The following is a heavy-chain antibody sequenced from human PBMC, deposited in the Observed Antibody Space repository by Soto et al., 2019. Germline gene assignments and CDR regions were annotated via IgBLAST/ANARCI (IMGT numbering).Heavy chain of an antibody. CDR3: ARDTSSWYGRNYYYGMDV. Sequence: SETQSLTCTVSGGSISSGGYYWSWIRQHPGKGLEWIGYIYYSGSTYYNPSLKSRVTISVDTSKNQFSLKLSSVTAADTAVYYCARDTSSWYGRNYYYGMDVWGQGTTVTVSS. CDR1: GGSISSGGYY. V-gene: IGHV4-31*03. D-gene: IGHD6-13*01. CDR2: IYYSGST. J-gene: IGHJ6*02.